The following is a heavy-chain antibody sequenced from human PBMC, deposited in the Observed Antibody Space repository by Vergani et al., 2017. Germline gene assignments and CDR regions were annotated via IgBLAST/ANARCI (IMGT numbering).Heavy chain of an antibody. CDR3: ARDRAAASGAFDI. Sequence: EVQLVESGGGLVQPGGSLRLSCAASGFTFSSYEMNLVRQAPGKGLEWVSYISSSGSTIYYADSVKGRFTISRDNAKNSLYLQMNSLSAEDTAVYYCARDRAAASGAFDIWGQGTMVTVSS. D-gene: IGHD6-13*01. V-gene: IGHV3-48*03. CDR2: ISSSGSTI. J-gene: IGHJ3*02. CDR1: GFTFSSYE.